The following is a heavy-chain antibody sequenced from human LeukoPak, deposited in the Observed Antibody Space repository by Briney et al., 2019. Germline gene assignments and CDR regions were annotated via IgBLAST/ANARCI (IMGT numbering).Heavy chain of an antibody. J-gene: IGHJ4*02. CDR3: AGDTRLGGGDRGDY. CDR1: GFAFSSYS. Sequence: GGSLRLSCAASGFAFSSYSMDWVRQAPGKGLELVSYISSNSRTTYYADSVKGRFTISRDNAKNSLYLQMNSLRAEDTAVYYWAGDTRLGGGDRGDYWGQGTLVTVSS. D-gene: IGHD3-16*01. V-gene: IGHV3-48*04. CDR2: ISSNSRTT.